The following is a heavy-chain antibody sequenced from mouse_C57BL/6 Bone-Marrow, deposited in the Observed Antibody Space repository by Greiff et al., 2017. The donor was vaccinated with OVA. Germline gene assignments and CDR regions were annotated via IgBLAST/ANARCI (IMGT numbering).Heavy chain of an antibody. CDR3: TRGSTTAYAMDY. Sequence: EVQVVESGEGLVKPGGSLKLSCAASGFTFSSYAMSWVRQTPEKRLEWVAYISSGGDYIYYADTVKGRFTISRDNARNTLYLQMSSLKSEDTAMYYCTRGSTTAYAMDYWGQGTSVTVSS. J-gene: IGHJ4*01. V-gene: IGHV5-9-1*02. D-gene: IGHD1-2*01. CDR2: ISSGGDYI. CDR1: GFTFSSYA.